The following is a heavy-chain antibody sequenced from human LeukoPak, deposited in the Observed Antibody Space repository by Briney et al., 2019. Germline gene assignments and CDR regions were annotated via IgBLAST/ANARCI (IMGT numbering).Heavy chain of an antibody. J-gene: IGHJ4*02. CDR3: ARGYCSGSSCYSGFYFDY. V-gene: IGHV3-7*01. CDR2: IKQDEIEK. CDR1: GFIFSNYW. Sequence: GGSLRHSCAASGFIFSNYWMSWVRQAPGKGLEWVANIKQDEIEKYFVDSVKGRFTLSRDNAKNSLYLQMNSLRAEDTAVYYCARGYCSGSSCYSGFYFDYWGQGALVTVSS. D-gene: IGHD2-15*01.